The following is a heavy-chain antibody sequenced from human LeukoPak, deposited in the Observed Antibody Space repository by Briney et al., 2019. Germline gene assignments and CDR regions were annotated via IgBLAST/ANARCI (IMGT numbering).Heavy chain of an antibody. CDR2: ISTSTTTI. Sequence: GGSLRLSCEASGFTLSSYSMNWVSQAQGKGMEWISYISTSTTTIYYANSVKGRFTISRDNAKKSLYLQMNRLRVEDTGVYYCASWGEGALDNWGQGTLVTVSS. CDR3: ASWGEGALDN. J-gene: IGHJ4*02. V-gene: IGHV3-48*01. D-gene: IGHD1-26*01. CDR1: GFTLSSYS.